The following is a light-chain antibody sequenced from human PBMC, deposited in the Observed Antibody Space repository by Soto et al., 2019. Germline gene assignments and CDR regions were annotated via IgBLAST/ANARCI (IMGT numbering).Light chain of an antibody. CDR3: MQGTHWPWT. V-gene: IGKV2-30*02. Sequence: DIVMTQSPLSLPVTPGEPASISCRSSQSLLHSNGYTYLNWFQQRPGQSPRRLIYLVSDRDSGVPDRFSGSGSGTDFTLKISRVEAEDVGVYYCMQGTHWPWTFGQGTKVEIK. CDR1: QSLLHSNGYTY. J-gene: IGKJ1*01. CDR2: LVS.